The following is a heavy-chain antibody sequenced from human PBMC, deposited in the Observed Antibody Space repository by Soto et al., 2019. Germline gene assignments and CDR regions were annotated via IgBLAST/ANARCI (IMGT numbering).Heavy chain of an antibody. J-gene: IGHJ5*02. CDR1: GGSFSGYY. Sequence: ETLSLTCAVYGGSFSGYYWSWIRQPPGKGLEWIGEINHSGSTNYNPSLKSRVTISVDTSKNQFSLKLSSVTAADTAVYYCARGLFNWNVQRGWFDPWGQGTLVTVSS. CDR3: ARGLFNWNVQRGWFDP. D-gene: IGHD1-20*01. CDR2: INHSGST. V-gene: IGHV4-34*01.